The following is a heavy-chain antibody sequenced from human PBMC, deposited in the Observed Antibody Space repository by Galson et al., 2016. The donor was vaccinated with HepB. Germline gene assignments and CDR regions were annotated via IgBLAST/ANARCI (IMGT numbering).Heavy chain of an antibody. J-gene: IGHJ4*01. CDR2: LSSDGSNV. D-gene: IGHD3-16*01. Sequence: SLRLSCAASGFTFSHYGMHWVRQTPGKGLEWVAVLSSDGSNVDYGDSVKGRFTISRHNFRDPLYLQMSSLIPEDTAVYYCARDRSFDRNSRGVPFDYWGQGTLVTFSS. CDR1: GFTFSHYG. CDR3: ARDRSFDRNSRGVPFDY. V-gene: IGHV3-30*03.